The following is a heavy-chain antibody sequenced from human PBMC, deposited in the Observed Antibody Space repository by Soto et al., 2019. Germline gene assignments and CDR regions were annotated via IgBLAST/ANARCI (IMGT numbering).Heavy chain of an antibody. D-gene: IGHD2-2*01. Sequence: EVQLLESGGGFVQPWGSLRLSCAASGFTFSTYAMSWVRQSPGKGLEWVSAMSGSGATTHHADSVKGRFTISRDNSKNTLYLQLNSLRAEDTAVYFCAKGSCCISVSCHLAPFEFWGQGTLVTVSS. CDR2: MSGSGATT. J-gene: IGHJ4*02. CDR1: GFTFSTYA. CDR3: AKGSCCISVSCHLAPFEF. V-gene: IGHV3-23*01.